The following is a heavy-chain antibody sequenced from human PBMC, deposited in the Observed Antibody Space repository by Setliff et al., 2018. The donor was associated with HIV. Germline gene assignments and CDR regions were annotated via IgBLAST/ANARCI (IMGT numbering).Heavy chain of an antibody. CDR2: IVAYNGDK. CDR1: SYTFTSYG. V-gene: IGHV1-18*01. J-gene: IGHJ4*02. Sequence: ASVKVSCKASSYTFTSYGVSWVRQAPGQGLEWLGRIVAYNGDKNYAQNLQDRVTLTKDTSTDTAYMELRNLRTDDTAVYFCAIDLGAFSIAWYVTIGDYWVPCTLVTVS. D-gene: IGHD3-16*01. CDR3: AIDLGAFSIAWYVTIGDY.